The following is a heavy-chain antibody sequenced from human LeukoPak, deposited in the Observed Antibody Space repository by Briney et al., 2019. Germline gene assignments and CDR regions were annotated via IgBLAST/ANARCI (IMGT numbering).Heavy chain of an antibody. D-gene: IGHD6-13*01. Sequence: ESGPTLVNPTQTLTLTCTFSGFSLSTSGMCVSWIRQPPGKGLEWIGSIYYSGSTYYNPSLKSRVTISLDTSKNQFSLRLSSVTAADTAVYYCASLSSTWLGWGQGTLVTVSS. CDR2: IYYSGST. CDR3: ASLSSTWLG. CDR1: GFSLSTSGMC. J-gene: IGHJ4*02. V-gene: IGHV4-39*01.